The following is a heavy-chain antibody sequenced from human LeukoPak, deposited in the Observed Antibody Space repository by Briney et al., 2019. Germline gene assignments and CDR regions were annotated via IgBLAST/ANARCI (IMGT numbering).Heavy chain of an antibody. CDR1: GFTFSSYS. Sequence: GGSLRLSCAASGFTFSSYSMNWVRQAPGKGLEWVSSISSSSSYIYYADSVKGRFTISRDNAKNSLYLQMNSLRAEDTAVYYCARATPRYQLLRNWFDPWGQGTLVTVSS. J-gene: IGHJ5*02. CDR3: ARATPRYQLLRNWFDP. D-gene: IGHD2-2*01. V-gene: IGHV3-21*01. CDR2: ISSSSSYI.